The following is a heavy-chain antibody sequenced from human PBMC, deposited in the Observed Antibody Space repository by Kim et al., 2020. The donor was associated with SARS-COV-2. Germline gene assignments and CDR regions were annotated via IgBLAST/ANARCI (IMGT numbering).Heavy chain of an antibody. CDR2: INPSGGST. CDR3: ARVLCTGVSLGRKKGLCNGGGAFDI. V-gene: IGHV1-46*01. D-gene: IGHD3-10*02. Sequence: ASVKVSCKASGYTFTSYYMHWVRQAPGQGLEWMGIINPSGGSTSYAQKFQGRVTMTRDTSTSTVYMELSSLRSEDTAVYYCARVLCTGVSLGRKKGLCNGGGAFDIWGQGTMVTVSS. J-gene: IGHJ3*02. CDR1: GYTFTSYY.